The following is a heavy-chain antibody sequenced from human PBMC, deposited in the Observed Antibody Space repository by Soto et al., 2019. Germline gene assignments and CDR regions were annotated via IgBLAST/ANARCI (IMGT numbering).Heavy chain of an antibody. Sequence: GGSLRLSCAASRFTVGSSYVSWVRQAPGKGLEWVSVIYTGDTPYYADSAKGRFTISRDNSKNTLYLQMNSLRVEDTAVYYCTRDLMDVVPPADDLFDPWGQGILVTVSS. J-gene: IGHJ5*02. CDR2: IYTGDTP. CDR1: RFTVGSSY. V-gene: IGHV3-53*01. D-gene: IGHD2-2*01. CDR3: TRDLMDVVPPADDLFDP.